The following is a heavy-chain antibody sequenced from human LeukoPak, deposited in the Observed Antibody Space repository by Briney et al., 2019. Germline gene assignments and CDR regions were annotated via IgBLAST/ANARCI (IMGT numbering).Heavy chain of an antibody. CDR3: ARDVYYYDSIGAFDI. J-gene: IGHJ3*02. Sequence: PGGSLRLSCAASGFTFSSYSMNWVRQAPGKGLEWVSSISSSSSYIYYADSVKGRFTISRDNSKNSLYLQMNSLRVEDTAVYYCARDVYYYDSIGAFDIWGQGTMVTVSS. D-gene: IGHD3-22*01. V-gene: IGHV3-21*01. CDR1: GFTFSSYS. CDR2: ISSSSSYI.